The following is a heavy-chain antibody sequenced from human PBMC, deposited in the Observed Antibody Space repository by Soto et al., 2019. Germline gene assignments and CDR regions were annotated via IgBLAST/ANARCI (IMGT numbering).Heavy chain of an antibody. CDR1: GGTFSSYT. J-gene: IGHJ5*01. V-gene: IGHV1-69*02. D-gene: IGHD1-1*01. CDR2: IIPILCIA. Sequence: GASVKVSCKASGGTFSSYTISWVRQAPGQGPEWVGRIIPILCIANDTKTFEGRVTITADKSTSTDYMELSSLRSEDTAVYYCARGNWNENWFDPWGQGAPVTVSS. CDR3: ARGNWNENWFDP.